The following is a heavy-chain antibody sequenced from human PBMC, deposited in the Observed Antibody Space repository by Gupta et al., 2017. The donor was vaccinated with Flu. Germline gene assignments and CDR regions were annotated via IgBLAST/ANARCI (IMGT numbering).Heavy chain of an antibody. Sequence: QVQLVESGGGVVQPGRSLRLSCAAAGFTFRSLGMHWVRQAPGKGLEWVAVISYDGSNKYYADSVKGRFTISRDNSKNTLYLQMNSLRAEDTAVYYCAKEGYSSSWNAEYFQHWGQGTLVTVSS. D-gene: IGHD6-13*01. CDR1: GFTFRSLG. CDR2: ISYDGSNK. CDR3: AKEGYSSSWNAEYFQH. J-gene: IGHJ1*01. V-gene: IGHV3-30*18.